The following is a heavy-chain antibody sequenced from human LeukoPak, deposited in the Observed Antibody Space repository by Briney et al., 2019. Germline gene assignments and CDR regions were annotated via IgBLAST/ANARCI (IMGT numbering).Heavy chain of an antibody. D-gene: IGHD3-10*01. V-gene: IGHV3-33*06. Sequence: PGGSLRLSCAASGFTFSSYGMHWVRQAPGKGLEWVAVIWYDGSNKYYADSVKGRFTISRDNPKNTLYLLMNSLSAEDTALYYCVKEQTSSGYFDYWGQGTLVTVSS. CDR2: IWYDGSNK. CDR3: VKEQTSSGYFDY. CDR1: GFTFSSYG. J-gene: IGHJ4*02.